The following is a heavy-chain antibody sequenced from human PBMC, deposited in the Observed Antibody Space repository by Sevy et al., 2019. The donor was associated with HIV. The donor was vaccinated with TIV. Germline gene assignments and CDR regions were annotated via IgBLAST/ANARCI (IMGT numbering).Heavy chain of an antibody. D-gene: IGHD6-19*01. Sequence: SETRSLTCTVSGGSISSYYWSWIRQPAGQGLEWIGRIYTSGSTNYNPALKSRVTMSVDTSKNQFSLKLSSVTAADTAVYYCARDYYSSGWYGGFDPWGQGTLVTVSS. J-gene: IGHJ5*02. CDR3: ARDYYSSGWYGGFDP. V-gene: IGHV4-4*07. CDR2: IYTSGST. CDR1: GGSISSYY.